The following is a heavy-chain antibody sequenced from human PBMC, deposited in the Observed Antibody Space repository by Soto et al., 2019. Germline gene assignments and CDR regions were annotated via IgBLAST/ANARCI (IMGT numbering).Heavy chain of an antibody. CDR3: ARQHDS. CDR1: GGSISSYY. CDR2: IYYSGST. Sequence: QVQLQESGPGLVKPSETLSLTCTVPGGSISSYYWGWIRQPPGKGLEWIGYIYYSGSTNYNPSLKSRVTISVDTSKNQFSLKLSSVTAADTAVYYCARQHDSWGQGTLVTVSS. J-gene: IGHJ4*02. V-gene: IGHV4-59*08.